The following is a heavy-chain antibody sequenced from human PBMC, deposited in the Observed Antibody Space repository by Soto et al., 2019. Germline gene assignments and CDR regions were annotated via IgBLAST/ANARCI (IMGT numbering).Heavy chain of an antibody. V-gene: IGHV3-30*04. J-gene: IGHJ6*02. CDR2: ISSDGTEK. CDR3: ARMFGFSYGPANRGMDV. D-gene: IGHD5-18*01. CDR1: GFTLSSYS. Sequence: QVQLVESGGGVAQPGRSLRLFCAASGFTLSSYSLHWVRQSPGKGLEWVAAISSDGTEKHYADSVKGRFTISRDNSKNTLSLQLNSLRTDYTAVYYCARMFGFSYGPANRGMDVWGQGTTVTVSS.